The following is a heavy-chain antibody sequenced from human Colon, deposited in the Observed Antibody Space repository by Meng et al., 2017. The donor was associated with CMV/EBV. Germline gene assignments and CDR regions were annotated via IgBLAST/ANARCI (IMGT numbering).Heavy chain of an antibody. CDR2: INPTRGGT. Sequence: ASVKVSCKASRYTFTAYSMHWVRQAPGQGLEWMGWINPTRGGTKTAQKFQGRVTMTRDTSVSTAYMELSSLRSDDTAVDYCARGQGYGDYQIDLWGQGTLVTVSS. D-gene: IGHD4-17*01. J-gene: IGHJ4*02. CDR1: RYTFTAYS. CDR3: ARGQGYGDYQIDL. V-gene: IGHV1-2*02.